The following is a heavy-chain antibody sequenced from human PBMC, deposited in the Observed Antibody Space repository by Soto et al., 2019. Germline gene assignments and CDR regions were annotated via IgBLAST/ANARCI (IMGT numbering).Heavy chain of an antibody. CDR1: GGSISSYY. V-gene: IGHV4-59*08. Sequence: SHTLSLTCTVSGGSISSYYWSWIRQPPGKGLEWIGYIYYSGSTNYNPSLKSRVTISVDTSKNQFSLKLSSVTAADTAVYYCARRRRLRYFDWLPPDHWGQGTLVTVSS. D-gene: IGHD3-9*01. J-gene: IGHJ4*02. CDR3: ARRRRLRYFDWLPPDH. CDR2: IYYSGST.